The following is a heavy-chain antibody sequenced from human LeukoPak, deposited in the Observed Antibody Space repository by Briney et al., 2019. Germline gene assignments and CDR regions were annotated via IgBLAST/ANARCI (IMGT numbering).Heavy chain of an antibody. CDR3: ARDLDY. Sequence: GGSLRLSCAASGFTFRSYAMNWVRQVPGKGVEWVSGISGSGVGTYYADSVKGRFTISRDNSKNTLYLQMNSLRAEDTAVYYCARDLDYWGQGTLVTVSS. CDR2: ISGSGVGT. CDR1: GFTFRSYA. J-gene: IGHJ4*02. V-gene: IGHV3-23*01.